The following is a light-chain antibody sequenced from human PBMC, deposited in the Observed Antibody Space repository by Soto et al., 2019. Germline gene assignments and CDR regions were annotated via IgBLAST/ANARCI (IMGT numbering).Light chain of an antibody. V-gene: IGKV3-20*01. CDR2: DAS. CDR1: QSVSSSF. Sequence: EIVMTQSPATLSVSPGERATLSCRASQSVSSSFLAWYQQKVGQAPRLLIYDASSRATGIPDRFSGSGSGTDFTLTISRLEPEDFAVYYCQQYGSSPRTFGQGTRLEIK. J-gene: IGKJ5*01. CDR3: QQYGSSPRT.